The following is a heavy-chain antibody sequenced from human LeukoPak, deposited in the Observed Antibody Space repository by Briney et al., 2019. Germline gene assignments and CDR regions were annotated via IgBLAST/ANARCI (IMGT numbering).Heavy chain of an antibody. D-gene: IGHD2-8*01. V-gene: IGHV3-11*04. CDR1: GFSFSDYY. CDR2: IRSGATTI. J-gene: IGHJ2*01. Sequence: GGSLRLSCEASGFSFSDYYMSWIRQPPGKGLEWIAYIRSGATTIYYADSVKGRFTISRDNAKNSLYLQMNSLRAEDTAVYYCARIRRNGVWLNRSHWYFDLWGRGTLVTVSS. CDR3: ARIRRNGVWLNRSHWYFDL.